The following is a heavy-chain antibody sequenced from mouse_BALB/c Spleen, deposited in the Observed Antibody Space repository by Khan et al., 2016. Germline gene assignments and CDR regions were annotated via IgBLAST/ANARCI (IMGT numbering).Heavy chain of an antibody. V-gene: IGHV1S136*01. J-gene: IGHJ3*01. CDR3: ARCYDGYLAWFAY. CDR1: GYTFTTYV. D-gene: IGHD2-3*01. CDR2: INPYNDGT. Sequence: VQLKESGPELVKPGASVKMSCMASGYTFTTYVMHWVKQKPGQGLEWIGYINPYNDGTKYNEKFKGKATLTSDKSSSTAYMELSSLTSEDSAVSYSARCYDGYLAWFAYWGQGTLVTVSA.